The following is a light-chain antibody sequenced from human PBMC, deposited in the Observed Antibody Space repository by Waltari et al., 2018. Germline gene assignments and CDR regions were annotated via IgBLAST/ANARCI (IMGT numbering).Light chain of an antibody. CDR3: QQSNSTPKT. CDR1: RSISNF. CDR2: DAS. Sequence: IQITQSPSSLSASVGDRDTITCRSSRSISNFLNWYQQKPGKAPNLLIYDASSLQSGVPSRFSGSGSGTDFALTITILQPEDFATYYCQQSNSTPKTFGQGTKVEIK. J-gene: IGKJ1*01. V-gene: IGKV1-39*01.